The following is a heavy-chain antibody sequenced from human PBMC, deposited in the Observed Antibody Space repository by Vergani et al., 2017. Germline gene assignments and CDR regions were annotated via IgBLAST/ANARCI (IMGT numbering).Heavy chain of an antibody. D-gene: IGHD2-21*02. Sequence: QVQLEESGPGLVKPSETLSLTCTVSGGSFNTYYWSWIRQSPGKGLEWIGYIYSTGSTNYSPSLKSRVTMSIDTSKNQFSLKLSSVTAADTAVYYCARVGHLVAVTGEGPSLDLWGRGTLVTVSS. CDR1: GGSFNTYY. CDR3: ARVGHLVAVTGEGPSLDL. V-gene: IGHV4-59*13. CDR2: IYSTGST. J-gene: IGHJ2*01.